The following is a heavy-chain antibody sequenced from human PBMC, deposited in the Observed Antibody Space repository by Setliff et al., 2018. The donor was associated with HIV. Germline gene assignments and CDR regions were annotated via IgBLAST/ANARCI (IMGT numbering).Heavy chain of an antibody. J-gene: IGHJ4*02. V-gene: IGHV3-23*01. Sequence: PGESLKISCVASGFTFSNYGMHWVRQAPGKGLEWVSVISGSGDNTYYADSVKGRFTISRDKSKNTLYLQMHSLRAEDTAVYYCAREGYNVLRYFDWLSAEWLDFWGQGTLVTVSS. D-gene: IGHD3-9*01. CDR3: AREGYNVLRYFDWLSAEWLDF. CDR1: GFTFSNYG. CDR2: ISGSGDNT.